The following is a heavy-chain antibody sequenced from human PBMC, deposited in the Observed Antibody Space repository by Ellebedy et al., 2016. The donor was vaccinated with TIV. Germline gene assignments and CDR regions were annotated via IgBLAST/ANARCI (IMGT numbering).Heavy chain of an antibody. CDR2: IYTSGST. V-gene: IGHV4-4*07. Sequence: MPGGSLRLSCTVSGGSISSYYWSWIRQPAGKGLEWIGRIYTSGSTNYNPSLKSRVTMSVDTSKNQFSLKLSSVTAADTAVYYCARGGFLDVWGQGTTVTVSS. D-gene: IGHD2/OR15-2a*01. CDR1: GGSISSYY. CDR3: ARGGFLDV. J-gene: IGHJ6*02.